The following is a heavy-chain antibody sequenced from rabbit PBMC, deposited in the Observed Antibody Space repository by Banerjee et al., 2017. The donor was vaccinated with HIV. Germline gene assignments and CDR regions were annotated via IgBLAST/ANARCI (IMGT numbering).Heavy chain of an antibody. J-gene: IGHJ4*01. D-gene: IGHD2-1*01. CDR1: GFSFSGSYY. CDR3: ARSIGYDDYGDYIGFNL. V-gene: IGHV1S40*01. CDR2: IYAGKGST. Sequence: QSSEGSGGDLVKPGASLTLTCTASGFSFSGSYYMSWVRQAPGKGLEWIGIIYAGKGSTDYASWVNGRFTISSDNAQNTVDLQMNSLTAADTATYFCARSIGYDDYGDYIGFNLWGPGTLVTVS.